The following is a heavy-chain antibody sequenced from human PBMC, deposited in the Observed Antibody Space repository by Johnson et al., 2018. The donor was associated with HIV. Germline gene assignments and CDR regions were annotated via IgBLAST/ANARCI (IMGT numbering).Heavy chain of an antibody. Sequence: QVQLVESGGGVVQPGRSLRLSCAASGFTFSSYGMHWVRQAPGKGLEWVAVISYDASNKYYADSAQGRFTISRDNSRNTRYLQINSLRPEDTAVYYCAKLYCTGGVCYTDAILYDAFDIWGQGTMVTVSS. CDR2: ISYDASNK. J-gene: IGHJ3*02. CDR1: GFTFSSYG. D-gene: IGHD2-8*02. CDR3: AKLYCTGGVCYTDAILYDAFDI. V-gene: IGHV3-30*18.